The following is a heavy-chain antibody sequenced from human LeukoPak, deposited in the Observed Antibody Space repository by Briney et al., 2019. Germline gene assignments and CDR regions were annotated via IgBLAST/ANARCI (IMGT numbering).Heavy chain of an antibody. D-gene: IGHD5-24*01. CDR3: ARDLAPGGYNYPDY. V-gene: IGHV3-30-3*01. CDR2: ISYDGSNK. CDR1: GFTFGSYA. J-gene: IGHJ4*02. Sequence: GGSLRLSCAASGFTFGSYAMHWVRQAPGKGLEWVAVISYDGSNKYYADSVKGRFTISRDNSKNTLYLQMNSLRAEDTAVYYCARDLAPGGYNYPDYWGQGTLVTVSS.